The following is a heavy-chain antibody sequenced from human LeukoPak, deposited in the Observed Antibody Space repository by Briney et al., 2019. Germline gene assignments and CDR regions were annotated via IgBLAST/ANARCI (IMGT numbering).Heavy chain of an antibody. CDR3: ARRVIAVAGTVEEA. CDR2: INHSGST. V-gene: IGHV4-34*01. CDR1: SYSLSSHYY. Sequence: PSETLSLTCTVSSYSLSSHYYWSWIRQPPGKGLEWIGEINHSGSTNYNPSLKSRVTISVDTSKNQFSLKLSSVTAADTAVYYCARRVIAVAGTVEEAWGQGTLVTVSS. J-gene: IGHJ5*02. D-gene: IGHD6-19*01.